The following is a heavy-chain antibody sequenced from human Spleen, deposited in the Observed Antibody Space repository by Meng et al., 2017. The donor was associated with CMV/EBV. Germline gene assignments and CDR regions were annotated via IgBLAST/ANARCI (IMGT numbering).Heavy chain of an antibody. J-gene: IGHJ6*02. Sequence: GESLKISGKGSGYSFTSYWIGWVRQMPGKGLEWMGIIYPGDSDTRYSPSFQGQVTISADKSISTAYLQWSSLKASDTAMYYCARHPYGDYYYSYGMDVWGQGTTVTVSS. V-gene: IGHV5-51*01. CDR3: ARHPYGDYYYSYGMDV. D-gene: IGHD2-21*01. CDR1: GYSFTSYW. CDR2: IYPGDSDT.